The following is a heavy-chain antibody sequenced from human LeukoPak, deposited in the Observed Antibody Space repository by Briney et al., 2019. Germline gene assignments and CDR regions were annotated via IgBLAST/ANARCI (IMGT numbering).Heavy chain of an antibody. CDR3: ASGVYSGYDRDSDSDY. D-gene: IGHD5-12*01. Sequence: GGSLRLSCAASGFTFSSYAMHWVRQAPGKGLEWVAVISYDGSNKYYADSVKGRFTISRDNSKNTLYLQMNSLRAEDTAVYYCASGVYSGYDRDSDSDYWGQGTLVTVSS. V-gene: IGHV3-30-3*01. CDR2: ISYDGSNK. CDR1: GFTFSSYA. J-gene: IGHJ4*02.